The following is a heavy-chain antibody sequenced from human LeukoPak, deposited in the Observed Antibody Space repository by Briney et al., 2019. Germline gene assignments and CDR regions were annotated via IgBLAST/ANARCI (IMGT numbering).Heavy chain of an antibody. V-gene: IGHV4-59*01. Sequence: SETLSLTCTVSGGYISSYYWSWIRQPPGKGLEWIGYIYYSGSTNYNPSLKSRVTISVDTSKNQFSLKLSSVTAADTAVYYCAREAHLYGTDYWGQGTLVTVSS. CDR1: GGYISSYY. J-gene: IGHJ4*02. D-gene: IGHD4-17*01. CDR2: IYYSGST. CDR3: AREAHLYGTDY.